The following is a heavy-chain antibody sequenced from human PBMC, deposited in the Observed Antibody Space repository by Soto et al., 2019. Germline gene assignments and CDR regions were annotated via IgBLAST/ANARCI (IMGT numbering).Heavy chain of an antibody. V-gene: IGHV5-51*01. J-gene: IGHJ4*03. CDR3: ATSATCYYETNDYYCEDSFIL. CDR1: GYTFTTYW. D-gene: IGHD3-22*01. Sequence: GESLKISCKGSGYTFTTYWIGWVRQMPGKGLEWMGIIYPGDSDTRYSPSFQGQVTISRDNSKNTLYLQMNSLRVEDTAIFHCATSATCYYETNDYYCEDSFILWGQGTLVTVSS. CDR2: IYPGDSDT.